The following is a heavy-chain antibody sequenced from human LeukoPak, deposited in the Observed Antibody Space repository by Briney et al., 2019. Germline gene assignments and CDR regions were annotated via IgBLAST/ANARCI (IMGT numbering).Heavy chain of an antibody. CDR2: VGTVGDI. D-gene: IGHD2/OR15-2a*01. CDR3: TRGHYLGIDP. Sequence: GGSLRLSCEASGLAFRTNDFHWVRHAAGKGLEWVSGVGTVGDIYYVDSVKGRFTLSREDAKNSLFLQMNSLRVEDTAVYYCTRGHYLGIDPWGQGVLVTVSA. J-gene: IGHJ5*02. V-gene: IGHV3-13*01. CDR1: GLAFRTND.